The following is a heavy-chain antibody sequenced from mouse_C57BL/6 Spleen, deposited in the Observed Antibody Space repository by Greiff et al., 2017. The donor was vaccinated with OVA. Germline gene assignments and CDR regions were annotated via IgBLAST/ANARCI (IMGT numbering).Heavy chain of an antibody. D-gene: IGHD1-1*01. CDR2: IYPGSGST. CDR3: ARSEYGSSYRYFDV. J-gene: IGHJ1*03. Sequence: QVQLQQPGAELVKPGASVKMSCKASGYTFTSYWLTWVKQRPGQGLEWIGDIYPGSGSTNYNEKFKSKATLTVDTSSSTAYMQLSSLTSEDSAVYYCARSEYGSSYRYFDVWGTGTTVTVSS. CDR1: GYTFTSYW. V-gene: IGHV1-55*01.